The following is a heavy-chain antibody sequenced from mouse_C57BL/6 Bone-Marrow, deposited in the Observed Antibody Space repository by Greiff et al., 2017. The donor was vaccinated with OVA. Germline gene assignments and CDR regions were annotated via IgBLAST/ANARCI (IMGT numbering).Heavy chain of an antibody. Sequence: VQLQQSGAELVRPGASVKLSCTASGFTIKDDYMHWVKQRPEQGLEWIGWIDPENGDTEYASKFQGKATITADTSSNTAYLQLSSLTSEDTAVYYCTTRRYYDYPWFAYWGQGTLVTVSA. D-gene: IGHD2-4*01. V-gene: IGHV14-4*01. CDR1: GFTIKDDY. J-gene: IGHJ3*01. CDR2: IDPENGDT. CDR3: TTRRYYDYPWFAY.